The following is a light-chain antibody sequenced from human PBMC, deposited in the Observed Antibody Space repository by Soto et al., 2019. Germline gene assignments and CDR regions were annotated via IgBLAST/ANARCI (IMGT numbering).Light chain of an antibody. Sequence: QSALTQPASVSGSPGQSITISCTGTRSDVGGYNYVSWYQRHPGKAPKLIIYEVSNRPSGVSSRFSGSKSGNTASLTISGLQAEDEADYYCTSYTSSSTLIFGGGTQLTVL. J-gene: IGLJ2*01. CDR3: TSYTSSSTLI. V-gene: IGLV2-14*01. CDR1: RSDVGGYNY. CDR2: EVS.